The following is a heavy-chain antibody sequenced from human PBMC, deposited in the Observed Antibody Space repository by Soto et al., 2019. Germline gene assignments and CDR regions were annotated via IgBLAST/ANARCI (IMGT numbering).Heavy chain of an antibody. V-gene: IGHV1-69*02. D-gene: IGHD2-15*01. J-gene: IGHJ4*02. Sequence: QVQLVQSGAEVKKPGSSVKVSCKASGGTFSSYTISWVRQSPVQGLEWMGRIIPILGIANYAQKFHGRVTITADKSKSTAYMELSSLSSEDTAVYYCARGRGGCSGGRCYERYWGQGTLVTVSS. CDR1: GGTFSSYT. CDR3: ARGRGGCSGGRCYERY. CDR2: IIPILGIA.